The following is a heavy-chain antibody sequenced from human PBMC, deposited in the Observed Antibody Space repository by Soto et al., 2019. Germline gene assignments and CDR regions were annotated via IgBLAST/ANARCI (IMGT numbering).Heavy chain of an antibody. Sequence: QVQLVESGGGVVQPGRYLRLSCAASGFAFSSYAMHWFRRAPGKGLEWVAVISYDTTNKYYADSVKGRFTISGDNSKNTMDLQMSSLRAEDTAVYYCARPFSSGWYGDWDFWGQGTLVAVST. V-gene: IGHV3-30-3*01. D-gene: IGHD6-19*01. CDR3: ARPFSSGWYGDWDF. J-gene: IGHJ4*02. CDR1: GFAFSSYA. CDR2: ISYDTTNK.